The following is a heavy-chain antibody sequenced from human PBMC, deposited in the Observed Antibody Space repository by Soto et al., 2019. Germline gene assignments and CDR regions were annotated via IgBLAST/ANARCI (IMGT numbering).Heavy chain of an antibody. V-gene: IGHV4-4*02. D-gene: IGHD2-15*01. Sequence: QVQLQESGPGLVKPSGTLSLTCAVSGGSINNGNSWSWVRQSPGRGLEWIGEIYYSGRTQYNPSLKSRISISVDNPKNQISLKLTSVTAADTARYYCAASYCSGGTCSAYAMDIWGQGTTVIVSS. CDR1: GGSINNGNS. J-gene: IGHJ6*02. CDR3: AASYCSGGTCSAYAMDI. CDR2: IYYSGRT.